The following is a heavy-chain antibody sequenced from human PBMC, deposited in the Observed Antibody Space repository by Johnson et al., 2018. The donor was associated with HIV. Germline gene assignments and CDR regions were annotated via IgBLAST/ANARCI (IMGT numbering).Heavy chain of an antibody. V-gene: IGHV3-25*04. J-gene: IGHJ3*02. Sequence: QLVESGGGLVQPETSLRLSCAASGFTFSNYAMHWVRQAPGNGLELVGQVNPNGGSTYLIDSGKDRFNISRDNSKNTLYLQMNSLKTEDTAVYYCTTEFTMVQGLIWGQGTMVTVSS. D-gene: IGHD3-10*01. CDR1: GFTFSNYA. CDR3: TTEFTMVQGLI. CDR2: VNPNGGST.